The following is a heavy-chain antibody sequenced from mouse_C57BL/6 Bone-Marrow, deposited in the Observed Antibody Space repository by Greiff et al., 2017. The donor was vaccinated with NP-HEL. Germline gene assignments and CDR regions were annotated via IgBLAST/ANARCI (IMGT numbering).Heavy chain of an antibody. CDR3: ARSVYSVYYFDY. V-gene: IGHV1-18*01. CDR1: GYTFTDYN. Sequence: VQLQQSGPELVKPGASVKIPCKASGYTFTDYNMDWVKQSHGKSLEWIGDINPNNGGTIYNQKFKGKATLTVDKSSSTAYMELRSLTSEDTAVYYCARSVYSVYYFDYWGQGTTLTVSS. CDR2: INPNNGGT. D-gene: IGHD2-12*01. J-gene: IGHJ2*01.